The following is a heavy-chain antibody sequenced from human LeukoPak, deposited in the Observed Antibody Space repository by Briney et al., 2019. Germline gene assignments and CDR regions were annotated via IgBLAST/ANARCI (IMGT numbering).Heavy chain of an antibody. D-gene: IGHD6-13*01. CDR3: ARDPPQPGITAAGYFDL. Sequence: SETLSLTCTVSGDSISSYYWSWIRQPPGKGLEWIGYVYYSGSTNYNPSLKSRVTISADTSKNQFSLKVRSVTAADTAVYYCARDPPQPGITAAGYFDLWGRGTLVTVSS. CDR2: VYYSGST. V-gene: IGHV4-59*01. CDR1: GDSISSYY. J-gene: IGHJ2*01.